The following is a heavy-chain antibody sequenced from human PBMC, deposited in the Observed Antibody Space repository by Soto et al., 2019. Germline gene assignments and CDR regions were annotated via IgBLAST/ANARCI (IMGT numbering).Heavy chain of an antibody. D-gene: IGHD3-10*01. Sequence: SGTLSLTCAVSGGSISSYYWSWIRQPPGKGLEWIGYIYYSGSTNYNPSLKCRITISVDTSKNQFSLKLSSVTAADTAVYYCARHPNYSDAFDIWGQGTMVTVSS. CDR1: GGSISSYY. CDR3: ARHPNYSDAFDI. J-gene: IGHJ3*02. CDR2: IYYSGST. V-gene: IGHV4-59*01.